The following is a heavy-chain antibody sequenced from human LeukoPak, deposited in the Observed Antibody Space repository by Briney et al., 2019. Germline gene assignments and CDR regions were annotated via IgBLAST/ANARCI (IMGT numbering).Heavy chain of an antibody. Sequence: KPGGSLRLSCAASGFTFSSYTMNWVRQAPGKGLEWVSSISGSRTHVYYADSVKGRFTIFRDNAKNSLYLQMNSLRAEDTAVYYCARGVGYSGSNNWLDPWGQGTLVTVSS. CDR1: GFTFSSYT. CDR2: ISGSRTHV. J-gene: IGHJ5*02. CDR3: ARGVGYSGSNNWLDP. V-gene: IGHV3-21*01. D-gene: IGHD1-26*01.